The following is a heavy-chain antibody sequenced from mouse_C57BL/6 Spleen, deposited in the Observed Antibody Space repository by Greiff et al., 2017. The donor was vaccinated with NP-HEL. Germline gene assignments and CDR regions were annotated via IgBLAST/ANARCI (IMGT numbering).Heavy chain of an antibody. CDR2: IDPSDSET. CDR1: GYTFTSYW. J-gene: IGHJ2*01. D-gene: IGHD1-1*01. Sequence: QVQLQQPGAELVRPGSSVKLSCKASGYTFTSYWMHWVKQRPIQGLEWIGNIDPSDSETHYNQKFKDKATLTVDNSSRTAYMPLSSLTSEDSAVYSCARANYGSSQAYWGQSTTLTVSS. V-gene: IGHV1-52*01. CDR3: ARANYGSSQAY.